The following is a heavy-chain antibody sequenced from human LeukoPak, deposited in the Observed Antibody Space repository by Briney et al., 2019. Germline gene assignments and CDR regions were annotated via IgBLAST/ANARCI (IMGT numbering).Heavy chain of an antibody. CDR3: ARAGRYSYSSWFDP. J-gene: IGHJ5*02. V-gene: IGHV4-4*08. Sequence: SETLSLTCTVSGGSISSYYWSWIRQPPGKGLEWIGYIYTSGSSNYNPSLKSRLTMSVDRSKNQFSLKLSSVTAADTAVYYCARAGRYSYSSWFDPWGQGTLVTVSS. D-gene: IGHD5-18*01. CDR2: IYTSGSS. CDR1: GGSISSYY.